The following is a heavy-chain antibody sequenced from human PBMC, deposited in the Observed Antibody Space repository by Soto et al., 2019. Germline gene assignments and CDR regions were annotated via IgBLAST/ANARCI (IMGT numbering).Heavy chain of an antibody. CDR3: ARVASLRGYSYGQNWFDP. J-gene: IGHJ5*02. D-gene: IGHD5-18*01. CDR2: ISAYNGNT. CDR1: GYTFTIYG. V-gene: IGHV1-18*01. Sequence: GASVKVSCKASGYTFTIYGIIWVRQAPGQGLEWMGWISAYNGNTNYAQKLQGRVTMTTDTSTSTAYMELRSLRSDDTAVYYCARVASLRGYSYGQNWFDPWGQGTLVTVSS.